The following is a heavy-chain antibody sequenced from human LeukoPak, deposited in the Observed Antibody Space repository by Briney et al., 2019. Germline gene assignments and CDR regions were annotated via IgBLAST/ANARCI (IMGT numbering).Heavy chain of an antibody. J-gene: IGHJ4*02. V-gene: IGHV3-30*02. Sequence: GGSLRRSCAASGFSLTRSSMHWVRQAPGKGLEGVAFIRYDGSDTNYADSVKGRFIISRDTVKNTLYLQMNSLGPEDTAVYYCVRGDEVDYWGQGTLVTVFS. D-gene: IGHD3-16*01. CDR1: GFSLTRSS. CDR2: IRYDGSDT. CDR3: VRGDEVDY.